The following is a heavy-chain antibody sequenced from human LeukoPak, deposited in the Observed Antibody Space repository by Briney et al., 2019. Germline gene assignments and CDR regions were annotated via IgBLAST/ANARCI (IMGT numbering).Heavy chain of an antibody. V-gene: IGHV3-48*03. CDR2: ISSRSSTI. CDR1: GFTFSSYE. Sequence: GGSLRLSCAASGFTFSSYEMNWVRQAPGKGLEWLSYISSRSSTIYYADSVKGRFSTSRDNAKNSLYLQMNSLRADDTAIYYCARDSSAIEPFDYWGQGTLVTVSS. CDR3: ARDSSAIEPFDY. J-gene: IGHJ4*02.